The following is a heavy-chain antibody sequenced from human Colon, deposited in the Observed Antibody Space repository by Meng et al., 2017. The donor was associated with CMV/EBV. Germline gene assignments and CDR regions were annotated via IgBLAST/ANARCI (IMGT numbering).Heavy chain of an antibody. CDR3: AGQITTRHFYDTPPRFQH. CDR2: ISVFNGDT. V-gene: IGHV1-18*01. Sequence: VRLLQTGAIVKKPGGSVKVSFKASGDTFTSNGTNWVRQAPGQGLEWMGWISVFNGDTNYAQKFQSRVTKTTDTSTGTVYMELRSLRSSDTAVYYWAGQITTRHFYDTPPRFQHWGQGTLVTVSS. D-gene: IGHD3-3*02. CDR1: GDTFTSNG. J-gene: IGHJ1*01.